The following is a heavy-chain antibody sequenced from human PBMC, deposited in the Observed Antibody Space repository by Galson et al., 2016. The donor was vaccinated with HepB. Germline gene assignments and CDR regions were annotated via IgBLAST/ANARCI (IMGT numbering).Heavy chain of an antibody. CDR2: IRSKTYGATT. D-gene: IGHD3-22*01. CDR1: GFTFGAYA. Sequence: SLRLSCAASGFTFGAYAMSWFRQAPGMGLEWVGFIRSKTYGATTEYAASVKGRFSISRDDSNSIAYLQMNSLKTEDTAVYYCSRATELYYYDSSGCGYWGEGTLVTVT. V-gene: IGHV3-49*03. J-gene: IGHJ4*02. CDR3: SRATELYYYDSSGCGY.